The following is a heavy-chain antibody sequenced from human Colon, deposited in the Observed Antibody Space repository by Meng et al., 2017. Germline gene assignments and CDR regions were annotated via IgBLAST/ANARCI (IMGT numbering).Heavy chain of an antibody. V-gene: IGHV6-1*01. J-gene: IGHJ4*02. Sequence: QQPRPVVLQPPHPFSLSCAISGYSVSSNRVLWHWVRKSPSRGLEWLGQTYYRSEWQNHYGVSVKSRITTNADTSRNHFSLHLNSVTPEDTAVYYCTTWYGEYWGQGTLVTVSS. D-gene: IGHD3-10*01. CDR2: TYYRSEWQN. CDR3: TTWYGEY. CDR1: GYSVSSNRVL.